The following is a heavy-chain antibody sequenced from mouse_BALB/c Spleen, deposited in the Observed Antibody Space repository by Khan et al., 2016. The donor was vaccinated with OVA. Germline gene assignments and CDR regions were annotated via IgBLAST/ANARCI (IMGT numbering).Heavy chain of an antibody. J-gene: IGHJ3*01. V-gene: IGHV2-9*02. CDR2: MWAGGST. Sequence: QVQLKESGPGLVAPSQSLSIMCTVSGFSLTNYGVHWVRQPPGKGLEWLGVMWAGGSTNYNSALMSRLRISIDNSKRQVFLKMNSLQTDDTAMYYCARPYYGSAWFAYWGQGTLVTVSA. CDR3: ARPYYGSAWFAY. CDR1: GFSLTNYG. D-gene: IGHD1-1*01.